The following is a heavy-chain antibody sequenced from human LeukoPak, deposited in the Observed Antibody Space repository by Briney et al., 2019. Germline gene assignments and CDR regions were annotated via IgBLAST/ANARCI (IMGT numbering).Heavy chain of an antibody. Sequence: PSETLSLTCTVSGGSISSYYWSWIRQPPGKGLEWIGYIYYSGSTNYNPSLKSRVTISVDSSKNQFSLKLSSVTAADTAVYYCARTTEGGYTYVFFYYYYMDVWGKGTTVTISS. CDR3: ARTTEGGYTYVFFYYYYMDV. D-gene: IGHD5-18*01. V-gene: IGHV4-59*01. J-gene: IGHJ6*03. CDR1: GGSISSYY. CDR2: IYYSGST.